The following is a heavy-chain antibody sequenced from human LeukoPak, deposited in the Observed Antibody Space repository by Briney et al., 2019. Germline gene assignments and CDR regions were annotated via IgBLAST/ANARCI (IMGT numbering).Heavy chain of an antibody. CDR1: GFTFSSYS. CDR3: ALSGYSYGYHDAFDI. CDR2: ISSSSSYI. Sequence: NPGGSLRLSCAASGFTFSSYSMTWVRQAPGKGLEWVSSISSSSSYIYYADSVKGRFTISRDNAKNSLYLQMNSLRAEDTAVYYCALSGYSYGYHDAFDIWGQGTMVAVSS. V-gene: IGHV3-21*01. J-gene: IGHJ3*02. D-gene: IGHD5-18*01.